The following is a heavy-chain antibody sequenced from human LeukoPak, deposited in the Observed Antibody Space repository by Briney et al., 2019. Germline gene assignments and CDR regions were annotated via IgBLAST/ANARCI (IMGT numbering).Heavy chain of an antibody. V-gene: IGHV1-18*01. J-gene: IGHJ4*02. D-gene: IGHD3-22*01. CDR3: ARDFSHRYYYDSSGYYVLFNY. CDR2: ISAYNGNT. CDR1: GYILTSYG. Sequence: ASVKVSCKASGYILTSYGISWVRQAPGQGLEWMGWISAYNGNTNYAQKLQGRVTMTTDTSTSTAYMELRSLRSDDTAVYYCARDFSHRYYYDSSGYYVLFNYWGQGTLVTVSS.